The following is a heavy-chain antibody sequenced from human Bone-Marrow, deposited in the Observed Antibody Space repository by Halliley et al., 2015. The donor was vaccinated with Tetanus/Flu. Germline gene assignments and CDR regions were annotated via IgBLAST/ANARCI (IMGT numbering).Heavy chain of an antibody. D-gene: IGHD3-22*01. V-gene: IGHV3-64*02. CDR3: AGASSSYYYDSNGYYGAFDF. J-gene: IGHJ4*02. Sequence: YYAGSVKGRFTISRDNSKNTLYLQMGSLRAEDMAVYYCAGASSSYYYDSNGYYGAFDFWGQGTPVTVSS.